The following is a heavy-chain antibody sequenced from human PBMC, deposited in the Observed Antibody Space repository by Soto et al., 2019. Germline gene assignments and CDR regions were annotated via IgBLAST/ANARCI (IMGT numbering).Heavy chain of an antibody. CDR3: ARDGYCSGGSCYSVPVFDY. Sequence: QVQLVESGGGVVQPGRSLRLSCAASGFTFSSYGMHWVRQAPGKGLEWVAVIWYDGSNKYYADSVKGRFTISRDNSKNMVYLQMNSLRAEDTAVYYCARDGYCSGGSCYSVPVFDYWGQGTLVTVSS. D-gene: IGHD2-15*01. V-gene: IGHV3-33*01. J-gene: IGHJ4*02. CDR1: GFTFSSYG. CDR2: IWYDGSNK.